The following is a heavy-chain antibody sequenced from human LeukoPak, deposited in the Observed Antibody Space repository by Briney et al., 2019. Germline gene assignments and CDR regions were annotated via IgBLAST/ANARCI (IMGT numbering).Heavy chain of an antibody. D-gene: IGHD6-13*01. CDR1: GFTFSSSA. CDR2: IRYDGSNK. Sequence: GGSLRLSCAASGFTFSSSAMSWVRQAPGKGLEWVAFIRYDGSNKYYADSVKGRFTISRDNSKNTLHLQMNSLRGKDTAVYYCAKDDGSWYYFDYWGQGTLVTVSS. V-gene: IGHV3-30*02. J-gene: IGHJ4*02. CDR3: AKDDGSWYYFDY.